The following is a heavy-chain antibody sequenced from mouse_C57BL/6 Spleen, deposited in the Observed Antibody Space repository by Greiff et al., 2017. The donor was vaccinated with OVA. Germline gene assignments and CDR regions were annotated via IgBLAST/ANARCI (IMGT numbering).Heavy chain of an antibody. J-gene: IGHJ3*01. Sequence: VQLQQSGPELVKPGASVTISCKASGYSFTDYHMNWVKQSHGKCLEWIGVINPTYGTTSYNQKFKGKVTLTVDQSSSTAYRHLNCLTSEYSAVYYCARESASDGYYIAYWGQGTLVTVSA. CDR3: ARESASDGYYIAY. D-gene: IGHD2-3*01. V-gene: IGHV1-39*01. CDR2: INPTYGTT. CDR1: GYSFTDYH.